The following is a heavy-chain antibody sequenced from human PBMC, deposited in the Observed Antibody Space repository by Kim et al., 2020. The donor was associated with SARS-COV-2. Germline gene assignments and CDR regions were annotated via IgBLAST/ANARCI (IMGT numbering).Heavy chain of an antibody. CDR1: GGTFSSYA. CDR3: ARDGCSSTSCYPSDWYFDL. D-gene: IGHD2-2*01. V-gene: IGHV1-69*04. CDR2: IIPILGIA. J-gene: IGHJ2*01. Sequence: SVKVSCKASGGTFSSYAISWVRQAPGQGLEWMGRIIPILGIANYAQKFQGRVTITADKSTSTAYMELSSLRSEDTAVYYCARDGCSSTSCYPSDWYFDLWGRGTLVTVSS.